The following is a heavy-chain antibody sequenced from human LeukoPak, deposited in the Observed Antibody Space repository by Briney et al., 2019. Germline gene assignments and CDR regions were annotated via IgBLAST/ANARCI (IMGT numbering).Heavy chain of an antibody. Sequence: GGSLRLSCEVSGFIFSYYGMNWVRQAPGKGLEWLSAISDSGDATYYADSVKGRFTISRDNSKSTLYLQMNNLRAEDTALYYCAKERGHSKPFDYWGQGTLVTVSS. CDR2: ISDSGDAT. J-gene: IGHJ4*02. CDR1: GFIFSYYG. V-gene: IGHV3-23*01. CDR3: AKERGHSKPFDY. D-gene: IGHD4-23*01.